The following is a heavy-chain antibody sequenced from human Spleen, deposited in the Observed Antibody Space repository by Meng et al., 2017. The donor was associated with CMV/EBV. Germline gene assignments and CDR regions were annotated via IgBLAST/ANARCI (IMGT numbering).Heavy chain of an antibody. J-gene: IGHJ4*02. CDR3: AREDFWSGYRTAYFDY. CDR2: IYYSGST. CDR1: GGSISSSSYY. V-gene: IGHV4-39*06. D-gene: IGHD3-3*01. Sequence: SETLSLTCTVSGGSISSSSYYWGWIRQPPGKGLEWIGSIYYSGSTYYNPSLKSRVTISVDTSKNQFPLKLSSVTAADTAVYYCAREDFWSGYRTAYFDYWGQGTLVTVSS.